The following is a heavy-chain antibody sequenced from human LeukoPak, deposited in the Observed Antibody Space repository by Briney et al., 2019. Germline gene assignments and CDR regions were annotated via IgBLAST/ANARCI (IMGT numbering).Heavy chain of an antibody. V-gene: IGHV3-23*01. CDR3: AKAAQSRTIFGVVTEFDP. D-gene: IGHD3-3*01. J-gene: IGHJ5*02. CDR1: GFTFSSYA. CDR2: ISGSGGST. Sequence: PGGSLRLSCAASGFTFSSYAMSWVRQAPGKGLEWVSAISGSGGSTYYADSVKGRFTISRDNSKNTLYLQMYSLRAEDTAVYYCAKAAQSRTIFGVVTEFDPWGQGTLVTVSS.